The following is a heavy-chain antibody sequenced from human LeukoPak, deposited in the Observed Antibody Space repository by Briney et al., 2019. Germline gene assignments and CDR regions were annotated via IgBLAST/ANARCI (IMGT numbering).Heavy chain of an antibody. J-gene: IGHJ4*02. Sequence: PGGSLRLSCAAPEFTFSSYAMSWVRQAPGKGLEWVSVISGSGGTTYYADSVKGRFTISRDNSKNTLYLQMNSLRAEDTAVYYCAKMSGRNFDYWGQGTLVTVSS. CDR3: AKMSGRNFDY. V-gene: IGHV3-23*01. D-gene: IGHD3-3*01. CDR1: EFTFSSYA. CDR2: ISGSGGTT.